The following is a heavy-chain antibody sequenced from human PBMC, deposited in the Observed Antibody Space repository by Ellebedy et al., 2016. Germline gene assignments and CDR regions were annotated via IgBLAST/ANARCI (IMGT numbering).Heavy chain of an antibody. J-gene: IGHJ5*02. Sequence: SETLSLTXTVSGASISSYYWSWIRQPPGKGLEWIGYIYYSGSTNYNPSLKSRVTISVDMSKNQFSLKLTSVIAADTALYYCARTGYSNGALGWFDPWGQGTLVTVSS. CDR2: IYYSGST. CDR3: ARTGYSNGALGWFDP. CDR1: GASISSYY. V-gene: IGHV4-59*01. D-gene: IGHD6-25*01.